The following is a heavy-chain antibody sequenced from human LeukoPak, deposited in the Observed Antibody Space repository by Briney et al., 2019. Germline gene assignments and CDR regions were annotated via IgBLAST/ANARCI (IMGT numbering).Heavy chain of an antibody. J-gene: IGHJ4*02. Sequence: SKTLSLTFTVSGRSNISIPYFCRWIRQPPGRGLELIGRLYYSGSTYYNPSLKSRITISVDASKNQYSLKLSSVTAADSAVYYWGRGGGYSSSWSYWGQGTLVTVSS. V-gene: IGHV4-39*07. CDR2: LYYSGST. CDR1: GRSNISIPYF. CDR3: GRGGGYSSSWSY. D-gene: IGHD6-13*01.